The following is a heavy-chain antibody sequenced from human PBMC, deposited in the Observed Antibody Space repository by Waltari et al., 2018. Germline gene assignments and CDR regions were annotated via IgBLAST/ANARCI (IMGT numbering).Heavy chain of an antibody. J-gene: IGHJ4*02. CDR3: VSGLWPSASWYLGF. D-gene: IGHD2-2*01. Sequence: EVQLVESGGGLVQRGGSLRLSCAASGFTFSSYWRYWVRPAQGKGLEWGSRRTTDGAYTDYADSGKGRFTASRDNSKNTLYLQMNTLGVEDTAIYFCVSGLWPSASWYLGFWGQGTLVTVSS. CDR2: RTTDGAYT. V-gene: IGHV3-74*02. CDR1: GFTFSSYW.